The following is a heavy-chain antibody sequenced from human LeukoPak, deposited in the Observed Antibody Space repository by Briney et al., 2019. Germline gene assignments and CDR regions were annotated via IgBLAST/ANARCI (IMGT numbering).Heavy chain of an antibody. J-gene: IGHJ4*02. CDR2: IYYSGST. V-gene: IGHV4-59*01. CDR1: GGSISSYY. D-gene: IGHD4-17*01. CDR3: ARIGDYDLTLFDY. Sequence: SATLSLTCTVSGGSISSYYWSWIRQPPGKGLEWIGYIYYSGSTNYNPSLKSRVTISVDTSKNQFSLKLSSVTAADTAVYYCARIGDYDLTLFDYWGQGTLVTVSS.